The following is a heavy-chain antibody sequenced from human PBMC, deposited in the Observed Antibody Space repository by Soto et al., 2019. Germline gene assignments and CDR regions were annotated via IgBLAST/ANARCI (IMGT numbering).Heavy chain of an antibody. Sequence: GASVKVSCKASGYTFTSYYMHWVRQSPGQGLEWMGIINPSGGSTSYAQKFQGRVTMTRDTSTSTVYMELSSLRSEDTAVYYCARDYYYDSSGYRGPGSAFDIWGQGTVVTVSS. J-gene: IGHJ3*02. V-gene: IGHV1-46*01. D-gene: IGHD3-22*01. CDR2: INPSGGST. CDR1: GYTFTSYY. CDR3: ARDYYYDSSGYRGPGSAFDI.